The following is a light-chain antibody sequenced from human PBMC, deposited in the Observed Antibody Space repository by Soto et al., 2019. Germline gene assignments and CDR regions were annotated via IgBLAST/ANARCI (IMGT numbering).Light chain of an antibody. CDR2: APS. V-gene: IGKV1-39*01. Sequence: IQMTQSPSSLSASVGDRISITCRASQTIGTYLNWYQQIPGKAPKLLIYAPSILQTGVPSRFSGSGSGTHFTLTINRLQPEDFGTYYCQQSFNLPRKFGPGTWVETK. J-gene: IGKJ1*01. CDR3: QQSFNLPRK. CDR1: QTIGTY.